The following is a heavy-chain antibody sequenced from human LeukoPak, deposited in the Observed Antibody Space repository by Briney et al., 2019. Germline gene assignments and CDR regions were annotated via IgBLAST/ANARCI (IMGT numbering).Heavy chain of an antibody. Sequence: GGSLRLSCVTSGFTFSNAWMSWVRQAPGKGLEWVGRIKSKTDGGTTDYAAPVKGRFTVSRNDSENTLYLQMNSLKTEDSAVYSCIADITAVPGVFDYWGQGALVTVSS. CDR2: IKSKTDGGTT. CDR1: GFTFSNAW. D-gene: IGHD6-13*01. J-gene: IGHJ4*02. V-gene: IGHV3-15*01. CDR3: IADITAVPGVFDY.